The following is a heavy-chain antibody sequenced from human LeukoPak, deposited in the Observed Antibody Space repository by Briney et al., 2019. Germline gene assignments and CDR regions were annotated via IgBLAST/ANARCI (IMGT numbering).Heavy chain of an antibody. CDR3: ARQAISGYDPPPFDS. CDR2: LYYSGST. Sequence: SETLSLTCTVSGGSISSSTYYWGWIRQPPGKGPEWIGNLYYSGSTYYNLSLKSRVTISVDTSKNQFSLKLSSVTAADTAVYYCARQAISGYDPPPFDSWGQGTLVTVSS. CDR1: GGSISSSTYY. V-gene: IGHV4-39*01. D-gene: IGHD5-12*01. J-gene: IGHJ4*02.